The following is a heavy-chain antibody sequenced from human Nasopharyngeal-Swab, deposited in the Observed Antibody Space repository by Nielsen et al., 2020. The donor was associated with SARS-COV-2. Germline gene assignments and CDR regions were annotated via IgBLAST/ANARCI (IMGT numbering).Heavy chain of an antibody. Sequence: ASVKVSCKASGYTFTSYGISWVRQAPGQGLEWMGWISAYNCNTNYAQKLQGRVTMTTDTSTSTAYMELRSLRSDDTAVYYCARTYYDFWSGYFGFDYWGQGTLVTVSS. CDR3: ARTYYDFWSGYFGFDY. D-gene: IGHD3-3*01. V-gene: IGHV1-18*04. CDR1: GYTFTSYG. CDR2: ISAYNCNT. J-gene: IGHJ4*02.